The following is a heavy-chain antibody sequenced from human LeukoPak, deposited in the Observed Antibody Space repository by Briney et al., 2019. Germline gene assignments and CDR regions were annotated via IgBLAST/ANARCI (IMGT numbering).Heavy chain of an antibody. V-gene: IGHV3-23*01. CDR3: AKAYYYDSSGHFDY. CDR1: GFTFSSYG. J-gene: IGHJ4*02. D-gene: IGHD3-22*01. Sequence: GGSLRLSCAASGFTFSSYGMSWVRQAPGKGLEWVSAISGSGGSTYYADSVKGRFTISRDNSKNTLYLQMNSLRAEDTAVYYCAKAYYYDSSGHFDYWGQGTLVTVSS. CDR2: ISGSGGST.